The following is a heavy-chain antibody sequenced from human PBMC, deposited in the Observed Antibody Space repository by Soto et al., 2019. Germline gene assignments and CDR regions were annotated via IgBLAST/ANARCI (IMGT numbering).Heavy chain of an antibody. D-gene: IGHD5-12*01. V-gene: IGHV4-59*01. Sequence: SETLSLTCNVSGGSISNYYWNWIRRPPGKGLEWIGYIYYRGSTKYNPSLKSRGTISADKSRNQFSLKLTSVTAADTAVYYCARGRGYSGDDHYYYFDMDVWGQGTTVTVSS. J-gene: IGHJ6*02. CDR3: ARGRGYSGDDHYYYFDMDV. CDR1: GGSISNYY. CDR2: IYYRGST.